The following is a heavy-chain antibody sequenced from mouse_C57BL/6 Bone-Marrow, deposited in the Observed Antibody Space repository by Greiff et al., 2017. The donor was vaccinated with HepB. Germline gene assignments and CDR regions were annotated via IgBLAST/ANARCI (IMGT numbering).Heavy chain of an antibody. V-gene: IGHV5-17*01. Sequence: EVKVVESGGGLVKPGGSLKLSCAASGFTFSDYGMHWVRQAPEKGLEWVAYISSGSSTIYYADTLKGRFTISRDNAKNTQFLQMTSLRSEDTAMYYCARGYNGSSGDWYFDVGGRGTTVTVTS. CDR2: ISSGSSTI. D-gene: IGHD1-1*01. J-gene: IGHJ1*03. CDR3: ARGYNGSSGDWYFDV. CDR1: GFTFSDYG.